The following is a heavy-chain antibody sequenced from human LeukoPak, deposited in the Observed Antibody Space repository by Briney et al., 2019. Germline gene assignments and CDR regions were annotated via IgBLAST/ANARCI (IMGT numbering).Heavy chain of an antibody. CDR1: GYSISSGYY. Sequence: KTSETLSLTCTVSGYSISSGYYWGWIRQPPGKGLEWIGSIYHSGSTYYNPSLKSRVTISVDTSKNQFSLKLSSVTAADTAVYYCARVRSSHYGSGSHFDYWGQGTLVTVSS. CDR3: ARVRSSHYGSGSHFDY. CDR2: IYHSGST. V-gene: IGHV4-38-2*02. J-gene: IGHJ4*02. D-gene: IGHD3-10*01.